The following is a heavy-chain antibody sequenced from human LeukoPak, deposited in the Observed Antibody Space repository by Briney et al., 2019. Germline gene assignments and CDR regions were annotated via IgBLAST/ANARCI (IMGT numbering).Heavy chain of an antibody. CDR3: ARGPEGSYYYDSSGYCGFDY. V-gene: IGHV4-34*01. Sequence: SETLSLTCAVYGGSFSGYYWSWIRQPPGKGLEWIGEINHSGSTYYNPSLKSRITISVDTSKNQFSLKLSSVTAADTAVYYCARGPEGSYYYDSSGYCGFDYWGQGTLVTVSS. CDR1: GGSFSGYY. J-gene: IGHJ4*02. D-gene: IGHD3-22*01. CDR2: INHSGST.